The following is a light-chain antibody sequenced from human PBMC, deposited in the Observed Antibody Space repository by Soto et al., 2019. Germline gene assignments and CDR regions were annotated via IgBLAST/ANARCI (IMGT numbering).Light chain of an antibody. CDR2: TTT. Sequence: DIQMTQSPSTLSASVGDRVTITCQASPSSGRWSAWSQQNPGKAPELLIYTTTTLERGVPSRFIGSGCGTEFTPTISSLQPDDFATYYCQEYQTGPRYNFGQGTRLEIK. CDR3: QEYQTGPRYN. V-gene: IGKV1-5*03. CDR1: PSSGRW. J-gene: IGKJ2*01.